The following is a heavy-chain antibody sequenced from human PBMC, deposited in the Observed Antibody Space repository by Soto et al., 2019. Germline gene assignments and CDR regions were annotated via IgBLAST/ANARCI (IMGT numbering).Heavy chain of an antibody. CDR2: ISAYNGNT. V-gene: IGHV1-18*01. D-gene: IGHD2-2*01. J-gene: IGHJ6*03. CDR3: ATGYSVVVRYMDV. Sequence: ASVKVSCKASGYTFTSYGISWVRQAPGQGLEWMGWISAYNGNTNYAQKLQGRVTMTEDTSTNTAYMELSSLRSEDTAVYYCATGYSVVVRYMDVWGKGTTVTVSS. CDR1: GYTFTSYG.